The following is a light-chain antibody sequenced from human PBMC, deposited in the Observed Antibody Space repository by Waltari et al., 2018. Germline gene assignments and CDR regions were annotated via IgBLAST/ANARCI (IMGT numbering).Light chain of an antibody. CDR1: GSNIGAGYD. Sequence: QSVLTQPPSVSGAPGQTVTISCTGSGSNIGAGYDVNWYQQRPGEAPKLLIYGVNTRPLGVPDRFSGSQSGTSASLAIRGLQAEDEADYYCQSYDPSLSVVFGGGTKLTVV. J-gene: IGLJ2*01. V-gene: IGLV1-40*01. CDR2: GVN. CDR3: QSYDPSLSVV.